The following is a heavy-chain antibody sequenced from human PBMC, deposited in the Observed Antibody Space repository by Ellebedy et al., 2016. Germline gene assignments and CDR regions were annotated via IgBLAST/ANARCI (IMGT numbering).Heavy chain of an antibody. CDR1: EFTFTSYV. Sequence: GGSLRLSXAASEFTFTSYVFHWVRQAPGKGLEWVAVISSDGNTRYYADSVRGRFTISRDDSKDTVFLQMHSLRTEDAAVYYCVRGTPVIAGFDYWGQGTLVTVSS. D-gene: IGHD4-11*01. CDR3: VRGTPVIAGFDY. J-gene: IGHJ4*02. V-gene: IGHV3-30*01. CDR2: ISSDGNTR.